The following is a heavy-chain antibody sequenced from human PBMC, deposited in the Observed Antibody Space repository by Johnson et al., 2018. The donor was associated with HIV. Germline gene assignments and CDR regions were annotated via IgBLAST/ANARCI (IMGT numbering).Heavy chain of an antibody. CDR1: GFAFSSYA. V-gene: IGHV3-23*04. Sequence: VQLVESGGGLVQPGGSLRLSCAASGFAFSSYAMTWVRQAPGKGLEWVSAISGSGGSTYYADSVKGRFTISRDNSKNTLYLQMNSLRVEDTALYYCGRDPSTQYSRLTGGLCAFAIWGQGTMVIVSS. D-gene: IGHD7-27*01. J-gene: IGHJ3*02. CDR2: ISGSGGST. CDR3: GRDPSTQYSRLTGGLCAFAI.